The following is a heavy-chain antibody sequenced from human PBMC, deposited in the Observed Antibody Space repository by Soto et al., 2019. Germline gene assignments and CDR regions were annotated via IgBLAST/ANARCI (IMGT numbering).Heavy chain of an antibody. V-gene: IGHV4-59*02. CDR3: VTGSGSSRSAAFDI. D-gene: IGHD3-10*01. Sequence: QVQLQGSGPGLVKPSETLSLTCTVFAGSVTTYYWTWIRQPPGKGLEWIGFTSHSGSTNYNPSLTRGGPMSVATAKNQFSWRLDSLTAADTAVYYCVTGSGSSRSAAFDIWDRGTMVTVSS. CDR2: TSHSGST. J-gene: IGHJ3*02. CDR1: AGSVTTYY.